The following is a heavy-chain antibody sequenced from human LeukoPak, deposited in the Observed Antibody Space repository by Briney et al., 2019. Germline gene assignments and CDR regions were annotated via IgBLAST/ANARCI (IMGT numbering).Heavy chain of an antibody. CDR3: ARGAGMSPAATAYYYYMDV. CDR1: GGSFSGYY. V-gene: IGHV4-34*01. J-gene: IGHJ6*03. Sequence: SETLSLTCVVYGGSFSGYYWSWIRQPPGKGLEWIGEINHSGSTNYNPSLKSRVTISVDTSKNQFSLKLSSVTAADTAVYYCARGAGMSPAATAYYYYMDVWGKGTTVTVSS. CDR2: INHSGST. D-gene: IGHD2-2*01.